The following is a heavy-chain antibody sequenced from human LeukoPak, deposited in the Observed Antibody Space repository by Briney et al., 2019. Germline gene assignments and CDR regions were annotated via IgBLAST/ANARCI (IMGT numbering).Heavy chain of an antibody. CDR1: GFTFSSYW. V-gene: IGHV3-74*01. J-gene: IGHJ4*02. CDR3: ARASYDILTGYQYYFDY. CDR2: INSDGSST. D-gene: IGHD3-9*01. Sequence: PGGSLRLSCAASGFTFSSYWMHWVRQAPGKGLVWVSRINSDGSSTSYADSVKGRFTISRDNAKNSLYLQMNSLRAEDTAVYYCARASYDILTGYQYYFDYWGQGTLVTVSS.